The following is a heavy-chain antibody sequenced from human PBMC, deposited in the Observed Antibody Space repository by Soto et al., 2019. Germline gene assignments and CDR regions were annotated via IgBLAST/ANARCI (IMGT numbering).Heavy chain of an antibody. CDR1: GGSFSGYY. D-gene: IGHD3-10*01. CDR2: INHSGST. Sequence: QVQLQQWGAGLLKPSETLSLTCAVYGGSFSGYYWSWIRQPPGKGLEWIGEINHSGSTNYNPSLKRRVTPPVDTSTHQFSLKLSTGPAADTAVYDCPSHSSGSASWFDPWGQGTLVTVSS. CDR3: PSHSSGSASWFDP. V-gene: IGHV4-34*01. J-gene: IGHJ5*02.